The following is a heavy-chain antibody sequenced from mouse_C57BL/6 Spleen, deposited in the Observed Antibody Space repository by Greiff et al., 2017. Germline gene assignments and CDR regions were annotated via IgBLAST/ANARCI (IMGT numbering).Heavy chain of an antibody. CDR1: GYTFTSYW. CDR3: ARENYVLYCSAMDY. Sequence: VQLQQPGAELVRPGSSVKLSCKASGYTFTSYWMHWVKQRPIQGLEWIGNIDPSDSETPYNQKFKDKATLYVDKSSRPAYMQLSSLPSEDSAVYDCARENYVLYCSAMDYWGQGTSVTVSS. CDR2: IDPSDSET. J-gene: IGHJ4*01. V-gene: IGHV1-52*01. D-gene: IGHD1-1*02.